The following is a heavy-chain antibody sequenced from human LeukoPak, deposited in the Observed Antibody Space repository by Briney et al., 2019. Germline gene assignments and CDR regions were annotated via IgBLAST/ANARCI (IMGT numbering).Heavy chain of an antibody. J-gene: IGHJ4*02. D-gene: IGHD2-2*01. CDR1: GYTFTDYY. Sequence: ASVKVSCKASGYTFTDYYMHWVRQAPGQGLEWMGWINPNNGGTNYAPNFQVRVTMTRDTSISTAYMELSRLTSDDTAMYFCARVVDIVMVTAAQIVFDYWGQGTLVTVSS. V-gene: IGHV1-2*02. CDR2: INPNNGGT. CDR3: ARVVDIVMVTAAQIVFDY.